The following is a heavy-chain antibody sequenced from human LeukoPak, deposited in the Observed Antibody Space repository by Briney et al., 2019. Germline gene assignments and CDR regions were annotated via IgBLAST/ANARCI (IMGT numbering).Heavy chain of an antibody. V-gene: IGHV4-61*02. D-gene: IGHD2-15*01. CDR2: IYTSGST. J-gene: IGHJ6*03. Sequence: SETLSLTCTVSGGSISSGSYYWSWIRQPAGKGLEWIGRIYTSGSTNYNPSLKSRVTISVDTSKNQFSLKLSSATAANTAVYYCAGHCSGGSCYPGAGYYMDVWGKGTTVTVSS. CDR1: GGSISSGSYY. CDR3: AGHCSGGSCYPGAGYYMDV.